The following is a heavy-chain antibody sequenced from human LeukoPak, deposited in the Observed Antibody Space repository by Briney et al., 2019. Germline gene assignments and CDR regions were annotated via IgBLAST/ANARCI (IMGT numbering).Heavy chain of an antibody. V-gene: IGHV3-74*01. J-gene: IGHJ4*02. D-gene: IGHD3-22*01. CDR2: INSDGGST. CDR1: GFTFSSYW. Sequence: GGSLRLSCAASGFTFSSYWMHWVRQAPGKGLVWVSRINSDGGSTIYADSVKGRFTISRDNAKNTLYLQMNSLRAEDTAVYYCARERITYYYDSSGLLWGQGTLVTVSS. CDR3: ARERITYYYDSSGLL.